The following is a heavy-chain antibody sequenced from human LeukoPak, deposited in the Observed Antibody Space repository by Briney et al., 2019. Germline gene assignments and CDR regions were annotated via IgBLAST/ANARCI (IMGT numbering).Heavy chain of an antibody. CDR2: IIPIFGTA. D-gene: IGHD3-22*01. J-gene: IGHJ3*02. V-gene: IGHV1-69*06. CDR1: GGTFSSYA. CDR3: ARVAWGYYDSSGYLGAFDI. Sequence: ASVKVSCKASGGTFSSYAISWVRQAPGQGLEWMGRIIPIFGTANNAQKFQGRVTITPDKSTSTAYMELSSLRSEDTAVYYCARVAWGYYDSSGYLGAFDIWGQGTMVTVSS.